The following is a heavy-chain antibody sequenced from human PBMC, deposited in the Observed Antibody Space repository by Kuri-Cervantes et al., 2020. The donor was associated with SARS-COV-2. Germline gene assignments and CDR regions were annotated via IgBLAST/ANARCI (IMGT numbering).Heavy chain of an antibody. CDR2: INPSGGST. V-gene: IGHV1-46*03. J-gene: IGHJ6*03. Sequence: ASVKVSCKASGYTFTSYYMHWVRQAPGQGLEWMGIINPSGGSTSYAQKFQGRVTMTRDTSTSTVYMELSSLRSEDTAVYYCARMGDYAWGSYRWDYYMDVWGKGTTVTVSS. D-gene: IGHD3-16*02. CDR3: ARMGDYAWGSYRWDYYMDV. CDR1: GYTFTSYY.